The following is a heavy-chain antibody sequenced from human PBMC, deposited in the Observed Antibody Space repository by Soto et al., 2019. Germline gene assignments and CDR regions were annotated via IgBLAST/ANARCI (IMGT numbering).Heavy chain of an antibody. J-gene: IGHJ5*02. CDR3: ARGIYCSGGSCYGNWFDP. D-gene: IGHD2-15*01. CDR1: GGSISSGDYY. V-gene: IGHV4-30-4*01. CDR2: IYYSGST. Sequence: SETLSLTCTVSGGSISSGDYYWSWIRHPPGKGLEWIGYIYYSGSTYYNPSLKSRVTISVDTSKNQFSLKLSSVTAADTAVYYCARGIYCSGGSCYGNWFDPWGQGTLVTVSS.